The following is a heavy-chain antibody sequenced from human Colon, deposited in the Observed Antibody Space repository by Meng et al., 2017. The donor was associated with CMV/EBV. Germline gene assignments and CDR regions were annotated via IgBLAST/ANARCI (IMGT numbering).Heavy chain of an antibody. J-gene: IGHJ4*02. CDR2: VYHTGST. Sequence: GSLRLSCTVSNDSISSPYYWGWIRQSPGKGLEWIGSVYHTGSTYYNPSLESRVTISVDTSKNQFSLKLNSVSVADTAVYYCARSSGYKAFLDYWGPGRQVTVSS. CDR3: ARSSGYKAFLDY. D-gene: IGHD5-12*01. V-gene: IGHV4-38-2*02. CDR1: NDSISSPYY.